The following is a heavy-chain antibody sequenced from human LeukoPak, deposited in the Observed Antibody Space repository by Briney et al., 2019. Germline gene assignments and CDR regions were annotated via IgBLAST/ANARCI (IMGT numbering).Heavy chain of an antibody. D-gene: IGHD3-16*02. CDR2: IIPIFGTA. Sequence: ASVKVSCTASGGTFSSYAISWVRQAPGQGLEWMGGIIPIFGTANYAQKFQGRVTITADESTSTAYMELGSLRSEDTAVYYCAREGEYDYVWGSYRYTRANWFDPWGQGTLVTVSS. CDR1: GGTFSSYA. V-gene: IGHV1-69*13. CDR3: AREGEYDYVWGSYRYTRANWFDP. J-gene: IGHJ5*02.